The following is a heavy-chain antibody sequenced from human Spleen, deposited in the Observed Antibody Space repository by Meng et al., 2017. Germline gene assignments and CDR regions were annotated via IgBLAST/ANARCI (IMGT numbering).Heavy chain of an antibody. Sequence: SETLSLTCTVSGGSVSSGTFYWGWVRQPPGKGLEWIGCVSDTGTTYCNPSLKSRITISLDTSKNQFSLNMNSVSAADTAVYFCASLRRDYYVSGIAYSFDYWGQGTLVTVSS. D-gene: IGHD3-10*01. CDR2: VSDTGTT. CDR3: ASLRRDYYVSGIAYSFDY. V-gene: IGHV4-39*07. CDR1: GGSVSSGTFY. J-gene: IGHJ4*02.